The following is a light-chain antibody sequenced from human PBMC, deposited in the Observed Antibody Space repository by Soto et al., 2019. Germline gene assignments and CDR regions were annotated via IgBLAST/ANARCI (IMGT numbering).Light chain of an antibody. J-gene: IGKJ1*01. Sequence: AIRMTQSPSSFTASTGDRVTITCRASQDISSYLVWYQQKPGKAPKFLIYAASTLQSGVPSRFSGSGSGTEFTLTISSLQSEDFATYYCQQYYDYPRTFGQGTKVEIK. CDR2: AAS. CDR1: QDISSY. CDR3: QQYYDYPRT. V-gene: IGKV1-8*01.